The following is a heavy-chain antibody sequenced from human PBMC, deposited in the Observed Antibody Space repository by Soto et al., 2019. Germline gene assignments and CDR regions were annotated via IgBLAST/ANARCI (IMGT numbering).Heavy chain of an antibody. Sequence: QITLKESGPTLVKPTQTLTLTCTFSGFSLSTSGVGVGWIRQPPGKALEWLALIYWDDDKRYSPSLKSRLTITKDTSKNQVLLTMTNMDPVDTATYYCAHRPSYCSGGSCYSGFDYWGQGTLVTVSS. CDR3: AHRPSYCSGGSCYSGFDY. CDR2: IYWDDDK. CDR1: GFSLSTSGVG. J-gene: IGHJ4*02. D-gene: IGHD2-15*01. V-gene: IGHV2-5*02.